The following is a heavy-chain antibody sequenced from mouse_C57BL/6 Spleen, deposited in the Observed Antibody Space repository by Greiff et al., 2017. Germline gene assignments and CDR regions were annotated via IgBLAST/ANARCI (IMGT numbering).Heavy chain of an antibody. CDR3: ARDHYGSTD. CDR2: ISYDGSN. Sequence: ESGPGLVKPSQSLSLTCSVTGYSITSGYYWNWIRQFPGNKLEWMGYISYDGSNNYNPSLKNRISITRDTSKNQFFLKLNSVTTEDTATYYCARDHYGSTDWGQGTSVTVSS. CDR1: GYSITSGYY. D-gene: IGHD1-1*01. J-gene: IGHJ4*01. V-gene: IGHV3-6*01.